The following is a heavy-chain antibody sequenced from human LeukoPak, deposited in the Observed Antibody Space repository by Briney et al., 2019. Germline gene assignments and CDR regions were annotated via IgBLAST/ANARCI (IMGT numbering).Heavy chain of an antibody. Sequence: ASVKVSCKASGYTFTGYYMHWVRQAPGQGLEWMGWINPDSGGTNYAQKFQGRVTMTRDTSISTAYMELSRLRSDDTAVYYCARERVGATTSDGVAFDIWGQGTMVTVSS. V-gene: IGHV1-2*02. J-gene: IGHJ3*02. CDR3: ARERVGATTSDGVAFDI. D-gene: IGHD1-26*01. CDR1: GYTFTGYY. CDR2: INPDSGGT.